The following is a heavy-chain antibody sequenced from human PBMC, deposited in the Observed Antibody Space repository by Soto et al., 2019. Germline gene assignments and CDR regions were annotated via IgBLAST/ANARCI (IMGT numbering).Heavy chain of an antibody. CDR3: STGNCNGTRCWHYFDY. J-gene: IGHJ4*02. CDR2: IESNSDGGTT. Sequence: GGSLRLSCAASGFTFKNAWMSWVRQAPGRGLEWVGRIESNSDGGTTDYAAPVKGRFTISRDDSKNTLYLQMNSLKTGDTAAYYCSTGNCNGTRCWHYFDYWGRGTLVTVFS. D-gene: IGHD2-8*01. V-gene: IGHV3-15*04. CDR1: GFTFKNAW.